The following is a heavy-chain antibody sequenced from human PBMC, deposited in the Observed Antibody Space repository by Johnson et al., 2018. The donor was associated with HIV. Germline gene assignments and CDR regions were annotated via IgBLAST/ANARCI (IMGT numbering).Heavy chain of an antibody. CDR2: LSNTGDT. D-gene: IGHD2-15*01. J-gene: IGHJ3*02. CDR3: AKRQGGGAFDI. V-gene: IGHV3-13*01. Sequence: WLAELSNTGDTYYPGSVKGRFTISRENAKNSLYLQMNSLRAGDTAVYYCAKRQGGGAFDIWGQGTMVTVSS.